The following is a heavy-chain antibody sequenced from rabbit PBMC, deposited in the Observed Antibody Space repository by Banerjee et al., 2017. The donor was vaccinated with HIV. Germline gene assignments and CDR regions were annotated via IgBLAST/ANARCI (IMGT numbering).Heavy chain of an antibody. CDR1: GFDLSSYYY. D-gene: IGHD7-1*01. V-gene: IGHV1S45*01. Sequence: QEQLEESGGGLVKPEGSLTLTCKASGFDLSSYYYMCWVRQAPGKRPEWIACIDAGDNGDTYYASWAKGRFTISKTSSTTVTLQVTSLTAADTATYFCARDRDGDAGYGSLALWGPGTLVTVS. CDR3: ARDRDGDAGYGSLAL. CDR2: IDAGDNGDT. J-gene: IGHJ4*01.